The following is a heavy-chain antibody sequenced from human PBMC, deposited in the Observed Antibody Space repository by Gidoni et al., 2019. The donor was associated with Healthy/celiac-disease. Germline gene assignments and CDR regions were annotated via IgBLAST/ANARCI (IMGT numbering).Heavy chain of an antibody. CDR2: IYTSGST. Sequence: QVQLQESGPGLVKPSETLSLTCTVSGGSISSYYGSWIRQPAGKGLEWIGRIYTSGSTNYNPSLKSRVTMSVDTSKNQFSLKLSSVTAADTAVYYCARESFTEFSGSLNFDYWGQGTLVTVSS. D-gene: IGHD1-26*01. CDR1: GGSISSYY. J-gene: IGHJ4*02. V-gene: IGHV4-4*07. CDR3: ARESFTEFSGSLNFDY.